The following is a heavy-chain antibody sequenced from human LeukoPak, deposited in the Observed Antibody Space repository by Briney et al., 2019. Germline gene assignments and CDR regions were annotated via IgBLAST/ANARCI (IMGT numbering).Heavy chain of an antibody. V-gene: IGHV3-23*01. D-gene: IGHD6-19*01. CDR3: ARDSQYRSGWYTFDY. CDR2: SSGSGDST. J-gene: IGHJ4*02. Sequence: GGSLRLSCAASGFTFSNYAMNWVRQAPGKGLEWVSSSSGSGDSTSYADSVKGRFTISRDNSKNTLYLQMNSLSAEDTAVYYCARDSQYRSGWYTFDYWGQGTLVTVSS. CDR1: GFTFSNYA.